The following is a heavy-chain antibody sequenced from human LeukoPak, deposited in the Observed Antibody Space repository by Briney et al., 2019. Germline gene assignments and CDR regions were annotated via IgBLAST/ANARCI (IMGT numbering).Heavy chain of an antibody. J-gene: IGHJ4*02. CDR2: INPNTGDI. V-gene: IGHV1-2*02. D-gene: IGHD2-21*01. CDR3: AVAPGDY. Sequence: ASVRVSGKASGYTCTGYYMHWVRQAPGQGLEWMGWINPNTGDIHYAQKFQGRVTLTRDTSITTVYMELSRLTSDDTAIFYCAVAPGDYWGQGTLVTVSS. CDR1: GYTCTGYY.